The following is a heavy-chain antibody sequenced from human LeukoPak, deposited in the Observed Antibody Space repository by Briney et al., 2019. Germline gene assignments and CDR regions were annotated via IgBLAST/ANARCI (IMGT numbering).Heavy chain of an antibody. CDR3: ARLYGSGTYYKRAYYYYMDV. CDR2: IYYSGST. J-gene: IGHJ6*03. D-gene: IGHD3-10*01. V-gene: IGHV4-39*01. CDR1: GGSISSNNYY. Sequence: SETLSLTCTVSGGSISSNNYYWGWIRHPPGTGLEWIGSIYYSGSTYYNASLKSRVTISVDPSKNQSSVKLTFVTAADTAVYYCARLYGSGTYYKRAYYYYMDVWGKGTTVTISS.